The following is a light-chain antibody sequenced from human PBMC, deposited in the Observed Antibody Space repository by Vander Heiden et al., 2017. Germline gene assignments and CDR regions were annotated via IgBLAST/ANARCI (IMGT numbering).Light chain of an antibody. CDR3: QQSYTIPWT. J-gene: IGKJ1*01. V-gene: IGKV1-39*01. CDR2: AAS. Sequence: DIQMTQSPSSLSASVGERVAITCRASQSISNYLNWFQQIPGKAPKVLIYAASSLQRGVPSRFGGSGSGTDFTLTITSRQPEDSAIYYCQQSYTIPWTFGQGTKVEI. CDR1: QSISNY.